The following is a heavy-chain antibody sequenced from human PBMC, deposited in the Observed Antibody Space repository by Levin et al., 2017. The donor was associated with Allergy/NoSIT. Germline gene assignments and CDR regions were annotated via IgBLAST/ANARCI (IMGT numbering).Heavy chain of an antibody. D-gene: IGHD6-13*01. CDR1: GFIFDDYA. CDR3: ARSVAAAATTAVWGGFDI. J-gene: IGHJ3*02. V-gene: IGHV3-9*01. Sequence: SLRLSCAASGFIFDDYAMHWVRQAPGKGLEWVSGINWNSDKIVYADSVKGRFTISRDNANNSLYLQMNSLRPEDTALYYCARSVAAAATTAVWGGFDIWGQGTMLTVSS. CDR2: INWNSDKI.